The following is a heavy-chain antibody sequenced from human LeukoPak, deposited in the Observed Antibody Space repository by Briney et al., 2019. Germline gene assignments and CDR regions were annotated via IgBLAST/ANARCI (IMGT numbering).Heavy chain of an antibody. J-gene: IGHJ4*02. CDR1: GGTFSSYA. CDR2: IIPIFGTA. CDR3: ARDGCSGGSCYSDY. Sequence: SVKVSCKASGGTFSSYAISWVRQAPGQGLEWMGGIIPIFGTANYAQKFQGRVTITADKSTSTAYMELSGLRSEDTAVYYCARDGCSGGSCYSDYWGQGTLVTVSS. V-gene: IGHV1-69*06. D-gene: IGHD2-15*01.